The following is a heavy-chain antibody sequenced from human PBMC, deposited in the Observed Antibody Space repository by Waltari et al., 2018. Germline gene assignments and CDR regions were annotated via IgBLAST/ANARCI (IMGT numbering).Heavy chain of an antibody. J-gene: IGHJ4*02. CDR3: ARDPGSY. D-gene: IGHD3-10*01. Sequence: EVQLVESGGGLIQPGGSLRVSCAASGFTVSSNYMSWVRQAPGKGLGWVSVIYSGGSTHFAESVKGRFTISRDNAKNSLYLQMNSLRAEDTAVYYCARDPGSYWGQGTLVTVSS. CDR1: GFTVSSNY. V-gene: IGHV3-53*01. CDR2: IYSGGST.